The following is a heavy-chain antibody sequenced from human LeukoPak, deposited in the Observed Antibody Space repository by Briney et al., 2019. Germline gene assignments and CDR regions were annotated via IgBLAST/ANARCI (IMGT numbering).Heavy chain of an antibody. D-gene: IGHD3/OR15-3a*01. CDR1: GGSISSGSYY. J-gene: IGHJ5*02. CDR2: IYTSGST. Sequence: PSQTLSLACTVSGGSISSGSYYWSWILQPALKGLEWIGRIYTSGSTNYNPSLKSRVTISVDTSKNQFSLKLSSVTAADTAVYYCARLGLWAGQNRPTWFDPWGQGTVLTVSS. CDR3: ARLGLWAGQNRPTWFDP. V-gene: IGHV4-61*02.